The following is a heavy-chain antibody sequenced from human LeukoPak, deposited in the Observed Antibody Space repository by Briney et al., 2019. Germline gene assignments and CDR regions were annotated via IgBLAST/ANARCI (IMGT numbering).Heavy chain of an antibody. CDR1: GGPISSSSYY. CDR2: TYYSGST. V-gene: IGHV4-39*07. Sequence: PSETLSLTCTVSGGPISSSSYYWGWIRQPPGKGLEWIGSTYYSGSTYYNPSLKSRVTISVDTSKNQFSLKLSSVTAADTAVYYCARVGSGYYLDYWGQGTLVTVSS. CDR3: ARVGSGYYLDY. J-gene: IGHJ4*02. D-gene: IGHD3-3*01.